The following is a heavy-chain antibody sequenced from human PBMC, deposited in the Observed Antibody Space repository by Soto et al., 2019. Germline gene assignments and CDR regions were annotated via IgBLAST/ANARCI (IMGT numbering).Heavy chain of an antibody. Sequence: QVQLQESGPGLVKPSETLSLTCTVSGGSISSYSWSWIRQPPGKGLEWIGDIFYTGSTNYNPCLKSRVTISVDTSKNQFSLKLSSVTAADTAVYYCGALCSSTWCYGMDVWGQGTTITVSS. CDR3: GALCSSTWCYGMDV. CDR2: IFYTGST. CDR1: GGSISSYS. D-gene: IGHD2-2*01. J-gene: IGHJ6*02. V-gene: IGHV4-59*01.